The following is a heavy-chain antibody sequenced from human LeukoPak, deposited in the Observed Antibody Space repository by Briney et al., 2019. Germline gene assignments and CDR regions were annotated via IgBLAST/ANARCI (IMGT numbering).Heavy chain of an antibody. D-gene: IGHD4-17*01. Sequence: GRSLRLSCAASGFTFRSYGMHWVRQAPGKGLVWVALIYGDGSFTRYADSVKGRFTISRDDAKNTVYLQMNSLRAEDTAVYYCARDLRYEGYGDQPYYFDYWGQGTLVTVSS. J-gene: IGHJ4*02. CDR2: IYGDGSFT. V-gene: IGHV3-74*01. CDR1: GFTFRSYG. CDR3: ARDLRYEGYGDQPYYFDY.